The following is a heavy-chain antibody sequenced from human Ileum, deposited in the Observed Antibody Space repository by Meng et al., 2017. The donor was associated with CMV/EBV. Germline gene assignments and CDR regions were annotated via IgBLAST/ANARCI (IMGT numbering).Heavy chain of an antibody. CDR3: ARGGYLYGMDV. V-gene: IGHV3-21*01. D-gene: IGHD5-18*01. Sequence: GESLKISCAASGFTSSSYSMNWVRQAPGKGLEWVSSISSSSSYIYYADSVKGRFTISRDNAKNSLYLQMNSLRAEDMAVYYCARGGYLYGMDVWGQGTTVTVSS. CDR2: ISSSSSYI. J-gene: IGHJ6*02. CDR1: GFTSSSYS.